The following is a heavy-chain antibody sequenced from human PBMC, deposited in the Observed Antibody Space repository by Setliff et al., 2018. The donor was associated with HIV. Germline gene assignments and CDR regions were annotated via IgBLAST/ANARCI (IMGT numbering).Heavy chain of an antibody. CDR2: IKEDGSAR. J-gene: IGHJ4*01. Sequence: PGGSLRLSCVASGFTFSTYWMSWVRQAPGKGLEWVANIKEDGSARYYVDSVKGRFTVSRDNAKNSLFLQMNSLSVEDTAVYYCARKAAALDYWGRGTLVTVPQ. CDR3: ARKAAALDY. CDR1: GFTFSTYW. D-gene: IGHD6-13*01. V-gene: IGHV3-7*01.